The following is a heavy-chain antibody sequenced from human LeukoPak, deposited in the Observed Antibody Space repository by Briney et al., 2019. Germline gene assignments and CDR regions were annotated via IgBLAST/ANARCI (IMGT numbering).Heavy chain of an antibody. V-gene: IGHV4-59*01. D-gene: IGHD6-19*01. J-gene: IGHJ4*02. Sequence: PSETLSLTCAVSGGSISSYYWSWIRQPPGKGLEWIGYIYYSGSTNYNPSLKSRVTISVDTSKNQFPLKLSSVTAADTAVYYCARAHSSGWLDFDYWGQGTLVTVSS. CDR1: GGSISSYY. CDR2: IYYSGST. CDR3: ARAHSSGWLDFDY.